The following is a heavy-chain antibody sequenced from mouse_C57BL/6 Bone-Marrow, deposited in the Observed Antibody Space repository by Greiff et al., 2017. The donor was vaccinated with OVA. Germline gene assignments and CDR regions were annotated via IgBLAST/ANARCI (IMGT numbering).Heavy chain of an antibody. J-gene: IGHJ2*01. V-gene: IGHV1-26*01. CDR3: ARRVARSITTVVGFDY. CDR2: INPNNGGT. Sequence: EVKLVESGPELVKPGASVKISCKASGYTFTDYYMNWVKQSHGKSLEWIGDINPNNGGTSYNQKFKGKATLTVDKSSSTAYMELRSLTSEDSAVYYCARRVARSITTVVGFDYWGQGTTLTVSS. CDR1: GYTFTDYY. D-gene: IGHD1-1*01.